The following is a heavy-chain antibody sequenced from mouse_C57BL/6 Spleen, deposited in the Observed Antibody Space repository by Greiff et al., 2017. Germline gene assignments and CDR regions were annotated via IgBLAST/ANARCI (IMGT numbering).Heavy chain of an antibody. CDR1: GFNIKDDY. CDR3: TTGDYGGAY. Sequence: EVKLMESGAELVRPGASVKLSCTASGFNIKDDYMHWVKQRPEQGLEWIGWIDPENGDTEYASKFQGKATITADTSSNTAYLQLSSLTSEDTAVYYCTTGDYGGAYWGQGTLVTVSA. CDR2: IDPENGDT. J-gene: IGHJ3*01. V-gene: IGHV14-4*01. D-gene: IGHD2-4*01.